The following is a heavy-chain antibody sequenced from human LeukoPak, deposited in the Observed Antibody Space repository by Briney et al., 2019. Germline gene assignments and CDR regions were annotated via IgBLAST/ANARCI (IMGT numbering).Heavy chain of an antibody. J-gene: IGHJ4*02. CDR3: AKSWGSGTYTFDY. D-gene: IGHD3-10*01. Sequence: PGGSLRLSCATTGFTFSAYAMSWVRQAPGKGLEWVSTITGGGDATYHADSVMGPFTISRDNFKNTLSLQMNSLRAEDTAVYYCAKSWGSGTYTFDYWGQGILVTVSS. CDR2: ITGGGDAT. CDR1: GFTFSAYA. V-gene: IGHV3-23*01.